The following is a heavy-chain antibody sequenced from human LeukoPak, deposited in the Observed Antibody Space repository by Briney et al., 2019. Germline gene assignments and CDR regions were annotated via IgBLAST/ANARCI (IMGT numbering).Heavy chain of an antibody. V-gene: IGHV4-34*01. CDR3: ARRVGQWLVAGWFDP. J-gene: IGHJ5*02. D-gene: IGHD6-19*01. Sequence: SETLSLTCAVYGGSFSGYYWSWIRQPPGKGLEWIGEINHSGSTNYNPSLKSRVTISVDTSKNQFSLKLSSVIAADTAVYYCARRVGQWLVAGWFDPWGQGTLVTVSS. CDR2: INHSGST. CDR1: GGSFSGYY.